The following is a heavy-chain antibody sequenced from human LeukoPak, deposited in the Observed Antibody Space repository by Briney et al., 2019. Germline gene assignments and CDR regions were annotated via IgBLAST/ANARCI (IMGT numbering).Heavy chain of an antibody. V-gene: IGHV4-34*01. Sequence: SETLSLTCAVYGGSFSGYYWSWIRQPPGKGLEWIGEINHSGSTNYNPSLNSRVTISVVTSKDQFTLQLNSVTAADTAVYYCVRHDGRGGATMGAFDSWGQGSLVTVSS. CDR1: GGSFSGYY. CDR3: VRHDGRGGATMGAFDS. CDR2: INHSGST. D-gene: IGHD4/OR15-4a*01. J-gene: IGHJ5*01.